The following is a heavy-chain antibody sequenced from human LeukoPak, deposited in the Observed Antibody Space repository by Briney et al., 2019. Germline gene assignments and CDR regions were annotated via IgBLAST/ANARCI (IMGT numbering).Heavy chain of an antibody. CDR3: ARGDSSSWYFDY. Sequence: GGSLRLSCAASGFTFSSYEMNWVRQAPGKGLEWISYISSSSTIIYYPDSVKGRFTVSRDNAKNSLSLQMNSLRAEDTAVYYCARGDSSSWYFDYWGQGTLVAVSS. CDR1: GFTFSSYE. V-gene: IGHV3-48*03. CDR2: ISSSSTII. J-gene: IGHJ4*02. D-gene: IGHD6-13*01.